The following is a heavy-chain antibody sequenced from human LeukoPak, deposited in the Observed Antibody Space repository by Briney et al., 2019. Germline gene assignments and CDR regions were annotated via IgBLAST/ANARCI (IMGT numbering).Heavy chain of an antibody. CDR1: GGSVSSGGYY. J-gene: IGHJ5*02. CDR2: IYYSGST. V-gene: IGHV4-31*03. Sequence: SETLSLTCTVSGGSVSSGGYYWSWIRQHPGKGLEWIGYIYYSGSTYYNPSLKSRVTISVDTSKNQFSLKLSSVTAADTAVYYCARGGGYDHGWFDPWGQGTLVTVSS. D-gene: IGHD5-12*01. CDR3: ARGGGYDHGWFDP.